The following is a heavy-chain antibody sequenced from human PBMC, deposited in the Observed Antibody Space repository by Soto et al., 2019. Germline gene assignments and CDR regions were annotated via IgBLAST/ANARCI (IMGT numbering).Heavy chain of an antibody. Sequence: SETLSLTCTVSGGSISSYYWSWIRQPPGKGLEWIGYIYYSGSTNYNPSLKSRVTISVDTSKNQFSLKLSSVTAADTAVYYCARDRASMGRDVDYYYFGMDVWGQGTTVTVSS. V-gene: IGHV4-59*01. J-gene: IGHJ6*02. CDR3: ARDRASMGRDVDYYYFGMDV. CDR1: GGSISSYY. CDR2: IYYSGST.